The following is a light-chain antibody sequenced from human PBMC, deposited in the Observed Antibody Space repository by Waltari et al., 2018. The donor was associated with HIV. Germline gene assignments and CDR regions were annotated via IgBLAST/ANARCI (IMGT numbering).Light chain of an antibody. CDR2: WAS. V-gene: IGKV4-1*01. CDR1: QSVLYKSHNRNY. Sequence: DIVMIQSSESLAVSLGERANMNCKSSQSVLYKSHNRNYLAWYQQKAGQPPKLLFSWASARDSGVPDRFRGSGSGTDFTLTIRSLQAEDVAVYYCQQYSTFPWTFGQGTKVEIK. J-gene: IGKJ1*01. CDR3: QQYSTFPWT.